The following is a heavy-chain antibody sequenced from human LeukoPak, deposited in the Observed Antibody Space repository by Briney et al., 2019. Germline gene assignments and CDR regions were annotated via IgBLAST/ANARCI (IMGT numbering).Heavy chain of an antibody. J-gene: IGHJ4*02. CDR3: VRDVGAVRGEVYFDY. D-gene: IGHD3-10*01. CDR2: INPGGDNT. V-gene: IGHV1-46*01. Sequence: ASVKVSCKASGYTFTNYYIHWVRQAPGQGLEWMGLINPGGDNTDYAQNFQGRVTMTRDTSTSTVYMGLSSLRAEDTAMYFCVRDVGAVRGEVYFDYWGQGTLVTVSS. CDR1: GYTFTNYY.